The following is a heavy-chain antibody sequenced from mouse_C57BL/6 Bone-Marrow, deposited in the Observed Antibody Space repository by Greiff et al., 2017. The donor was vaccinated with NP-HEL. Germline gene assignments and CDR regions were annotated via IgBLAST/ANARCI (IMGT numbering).Heavy chain of an antibody. V-gene: IGHV1-56*01. CDR1: GYTFTSYW. CDR3: ARGTAQATSCDY. D-gene: IGHD3-2*02. CDR2: IFPGSGST. Sequence: VQLQQSGPELVRPGASVKISCKAPGYTFTSYWMQWVRQRPGQGLEWIGEIFPGSGSTYYNEKFKGKATLTVDTSSSTAYMQLSSLTSEDSAVYFCARGTAQATSCDYWGQGTTLTVSS. J-gene: IGHJ2*01.